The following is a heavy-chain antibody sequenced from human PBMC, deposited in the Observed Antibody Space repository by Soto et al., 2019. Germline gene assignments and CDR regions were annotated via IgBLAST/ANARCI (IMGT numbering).Heavy chain of an antibody. CDR1: GFTFSSYA. CDR3: AREDYAVHYGMDV. D-gene: IGHD4-17*01. CDR2: ISYDGSNK. J-gene: IGHJ6*02. Sequence: GGSLRLSCAASGFTFSSYAMHWVRQAPGKGLEWVAVISYDGSNKYYADSVKGRFTISRDNSKNTLYLQMNSLRAEDTAVYYCAREDYAVHYGMDVWGQGTTVTVSS. V-gene: IGHV3-30-3*01.